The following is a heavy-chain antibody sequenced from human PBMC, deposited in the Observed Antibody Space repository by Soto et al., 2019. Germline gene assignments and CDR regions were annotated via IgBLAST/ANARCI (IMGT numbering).Heavy chain of an antibody. Sequence: PGGSLRLSCSASGFTFSIYVMHGVRQAPGKGLEWVSAITCDGSNKYYADSVKGRFTISRDNSKNSLYLQMNSLRAEDTAVYYCARDGRLGIAATDDAFDIWGQGTMVTVSS. CDR2: ITCDGSNK. CDR1: GFTFSIYV. D-gene: IGHD6-25*01. V-gene: IGHV3-30*03. J-gene: IGHJ3*02. CDR3: ARDGRLGIAATDDAFDI.